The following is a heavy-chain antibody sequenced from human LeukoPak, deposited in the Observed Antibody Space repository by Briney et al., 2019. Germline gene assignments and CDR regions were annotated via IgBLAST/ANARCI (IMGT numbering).Heavy chain of an antibody. CDR2: IYHSGST. D-gene: IGHD3-22*01. CDR1: GYSISGGYY. V-gene: IGHV4-38-2*01. J-gene: IGHJ4*02. Sequence: SETLSLTCAVSGYSISGGYYWGWIRQPPGKGLEWIGSIYHSGSTYYNPSLKSRVTISVDTSKNQFSLKLSSVTAADTAVYYCARHDYYDSSGYYKNWGQGTLVTVSS. CDR3: ARHDYYDSSGYYKN.